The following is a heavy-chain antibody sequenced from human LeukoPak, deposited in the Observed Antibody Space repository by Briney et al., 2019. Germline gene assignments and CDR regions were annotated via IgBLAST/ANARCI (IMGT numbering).Heavy chain of an antibody. J-gene: IGHJ3*02. CDR3: ATCYSYADAFDI. CDR1: GYTFTSYY. D-gene: IGHD5-18*01. V-gene: IGHV1-46*01. CDR2: INPSGGST. Sequence: ASVKVSCNASGYTFTSYYMHWVRQAPGQGLEWMGIINPSGGSTSYAQKFQGRVTMTRDMSTSTVYMELSSLRSEDTAVYYCATCYSYADAFDIWGQGTMVTVSS.